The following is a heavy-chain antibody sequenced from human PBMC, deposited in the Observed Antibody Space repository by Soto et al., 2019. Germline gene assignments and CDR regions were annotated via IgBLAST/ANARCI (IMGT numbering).Heavy chain of an antibody. CDR2: INTYNSNT. Sequence: SVKVSCEASGDTFNNYGISWVRRAPGQGLEWMGWINTYNSNTDYAQKLQGRVSMTSDTSTTTAYMELRSLRSDDTAVYYCARAHDYNFWGQGTLVTVS. J-gene: IGHJ4*02. CDR1: GDTFNNYG. CDR3: ARAHDYNF. V-gene: IGHV1-18*01. D-gene: IGHD4-4*01.